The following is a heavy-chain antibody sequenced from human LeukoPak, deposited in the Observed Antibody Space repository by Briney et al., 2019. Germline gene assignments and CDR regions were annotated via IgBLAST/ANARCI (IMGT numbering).Heavy chain of an antibody. CDR3: ARHPGIQLWTTYMDV. D-gene: IGHD5-18*01. V-gene: IGHV4-59*08. CDR1: GGSLSSYD. Sequence: SETLSLTRTVSGGSLSSYDWSWVPQPPGKGLEGMGYIYYSGSTNYNPSLKSRVTISVDTSKNQFSLKLSSVTAADTAVYYCARHPGIQLWTTYMDVWGKGTTVTVSS. CDR2: IYYSGST. J-gene: IGHJ6*03.